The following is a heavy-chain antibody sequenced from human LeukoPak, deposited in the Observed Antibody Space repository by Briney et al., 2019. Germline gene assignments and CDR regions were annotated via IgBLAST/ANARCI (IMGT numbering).Heavy chain of an antibody. D-gene: IGHD6-13*01. V-gene: IGHV4-4*02. CDR2: IYHSGST. Sequence: SGTLSLTCAVSGGSISSSNWWSWVRRPPGKGLEWIGEIYHSGSTNYNPSLKSRVTISVDKSKNQFSLKLSSVTAADTAVYYCARTQPDSSSWRYYYYYGMDVWGRGTTVTVSS. CDR3: ARTQPDSSSWRYYYYYGMDV. CDR1: GGSISSSNW. J-gene: IGHJ6*02.